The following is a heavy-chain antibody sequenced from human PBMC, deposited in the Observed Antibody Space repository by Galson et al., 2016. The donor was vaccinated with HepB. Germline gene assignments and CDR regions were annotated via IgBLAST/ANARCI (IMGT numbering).Heavy chain of an antibody. Sequence: SETLSLTCDVSGGPFSGYFWTWIRQPPGKGLEWIGEINHSGITNYNPSLESRVTLSVGTSKNQFSLMLTSVTAADTAVYFCARKRRSGTYYTFFFDYWDEGTLVTVSS. D-gene: IGHD3-10*01. V-gene: IGHV4-34*01. CDR2: INHSGIT. J-gene: IGHJ4*02. CDR3: ARKRRSGTYYTFFFDY. CDR1: GGPFSGYF.